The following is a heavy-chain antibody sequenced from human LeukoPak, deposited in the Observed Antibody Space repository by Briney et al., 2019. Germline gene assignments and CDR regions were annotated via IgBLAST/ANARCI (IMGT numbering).Heavy chain of an antibody. CDR3: ARGFREEREVSTRLFDP. V-gene: IGHV4-59*01. J-gene: IGHJ5*02. D-gene: IGHD3-10*01. Sequence: SETLSLTCTVSGGSINSYYWSCIRHPPGKGLEWIGYIYYSGSTNYNPSLKSRVTISVDTSKNQFSLKLSSVTAADTAVYYCARGFREEREVSTRLFDPWGQGTLVTVSS. CDR2: IYYSGST. CDR1: GGSINSYY.